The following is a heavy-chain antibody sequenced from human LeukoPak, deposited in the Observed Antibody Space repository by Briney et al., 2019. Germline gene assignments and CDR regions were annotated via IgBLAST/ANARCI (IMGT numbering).Heavy chain of an antibody. Sequence: ASVKVSCKASGYTFTGYYMHWVRQAPGQGLEWMGWINPNSGGTNYAQKFQGRVTMTRDTSISTAYMELSRLRSDDTAVYYCARRGRIVGATYGDASDIWGQGTMVTVFS. CDR1: GYTFTGYY. CDR3: ARRGRIVGATYGDASDI. D-gene: IGHD1-26*01. J-gene: IGHJ3*02. V-gene: IGHV1-2*02. CDR2: INPNSGGT.